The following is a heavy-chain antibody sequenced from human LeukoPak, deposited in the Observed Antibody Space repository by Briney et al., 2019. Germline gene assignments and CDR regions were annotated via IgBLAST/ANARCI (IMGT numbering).Heavy chain of an antibody. J-gene: IGHJ4*02. CDR3: ARDLVDYDFWSGYYPKYYFDY. Sequence: PSETLSLTCAVYGGSFSGYYWSWIRQPPGKGLEWIGEINHSGSTNYNPSLKSRVTISVDTSKNQFSLKLSSVTAADTAVYYCARDLVDYDFWSGYYPKYYFDYWGQGPLVTVSS. D-gene: IGHD3-3*01. CDR1: GGSFSGYY. CDR2: INHSGST. V-gene: IGHV4-34*01.